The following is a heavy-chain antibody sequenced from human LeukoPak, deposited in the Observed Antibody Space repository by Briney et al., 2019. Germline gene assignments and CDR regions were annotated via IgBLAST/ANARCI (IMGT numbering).Heavy chain of an antibody. CDR2: IDSGGRA. CDR3: AKEGESSYFDY. V-gene: IGHV3-66*01. CDR1: GFAVNYND. D-gene: IGHD3-16*01. J-gene: IGHJ4*02. Sequence: GGSLRLSCAASGFAVNYNDMSWVRQAPGKGLEWVSVIDSGGRAYYADSVKGRFTISRDISKNTLDLQMNSLRAEDTAVYYCAKEGESSYFDYWGQGTLVTVSS.